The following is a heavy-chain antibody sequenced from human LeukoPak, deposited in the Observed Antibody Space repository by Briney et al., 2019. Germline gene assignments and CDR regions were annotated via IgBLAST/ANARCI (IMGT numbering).Heavy chain of an antibody. CDR1: GFTFSDYY. D-gene: IGHD1-26*01. CDR3: ATPYSGSYSEDAFDI. Sequence: GGSLRLSCAASGFTFSDYYMSWIRQAPGKGLESVSYISSSGSTIYYADSVKGRFTISRDNAKNSLYLQMNSLRAEDTAVYYCATPYSGSYSEDAFDIWGQGTMVTVSS. CDR2: ISSSGSTI. V-gene: IGHV3-11*04. J-gene: IGHJ3*02.